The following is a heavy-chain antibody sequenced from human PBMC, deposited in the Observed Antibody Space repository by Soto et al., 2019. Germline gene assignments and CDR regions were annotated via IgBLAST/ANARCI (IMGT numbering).Heavy chain of an antibody. CDR1: GFTFSSHG. CDR3: AKALRQCLVHDAFDT. CDR2: VSNDGSNK. Sequence: QVHLVESGGDVVQPGRSLRLSCAASGFTFSSHGMHWVRQAPGKGLEWVAVVSNDGSNKYYAESVKGQFTISRDNSKNTLYLQMNSLRAEDTAVYYCAKALRQCLVHDAFDTWGQGTMVTVSS. D-gene: IGHD6-19*01. J-gene: IGHJ3*02. V-gene: IGHV3-30*18.